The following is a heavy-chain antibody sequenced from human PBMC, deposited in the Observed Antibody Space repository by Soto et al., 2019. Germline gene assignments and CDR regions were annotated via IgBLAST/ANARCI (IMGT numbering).Heavy chain of an antibody. CDR2: INPNSGGT. D-gene: IGHD3-10*01. V-gene: IGHV1-2*04. Sequence: GASVKVSCKASGYTFTGYYMHWVRQAPGQGLEWMGWINPNSGGTNYAQKFQGWVTMTRDTSISTAYMELSRLRSDDTAVYYCARGGKWSESSMVRGNCYYYYMDVWGKGTTVTVSS. CDR3: ARGGKWSESSMVRGNCYYYYMDV. J-gene: IGHJ6*03. CDR1: GYTFTGYY.